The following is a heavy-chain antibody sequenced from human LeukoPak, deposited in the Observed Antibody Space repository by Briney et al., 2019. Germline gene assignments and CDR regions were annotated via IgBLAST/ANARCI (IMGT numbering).Heavy chain of an antibody. CDR2: IWYDGSNK. V-gene: IGHV3-33*01. CDR1: GFTFSNYG. Sequence: GGSLRLSCAASGFTFSNYGMHWVRQAPGKGLEWVAVIWYDGSNKYYADSVKGRFIISRDNSKNTLYLQVNSLRAEDTAVYYCARDISGYYYFDYWGQGTLVTVSS. D-gene: IGHD3-22*01. J-gene: IGHJ4*02. CDR3: ARDISGYYYFDY.